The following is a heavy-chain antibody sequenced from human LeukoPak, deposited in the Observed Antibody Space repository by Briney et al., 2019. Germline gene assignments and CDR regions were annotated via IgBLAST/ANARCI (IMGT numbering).Heavy chain of an antibody. V-gene: IGHV3-7*03. CDR3: GKKTGSTGEAFDY. CDR1: GFIFSTHA. J-gene: IGHJ4*02. D-gene: IGHD1-1*01. CDR2: IKVDGSEK. Sequence: GGSLRLSCAGSGFIFSTHAMTWVRQAPGKGLEWVANIKVDGSEKYYAESVKGRFTISRDNAENSLYLQMNSLRVEDSAIYYCGKKTGSTGEAFDYWGQGTLVTVSS.